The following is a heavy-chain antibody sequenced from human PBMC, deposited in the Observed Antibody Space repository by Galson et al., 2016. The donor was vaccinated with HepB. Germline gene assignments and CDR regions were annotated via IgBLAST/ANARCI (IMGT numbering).Heavy chain of an antibody. D-gene: IGHD3-9*01. CDR3: TRGTDKYFELLGDF. J-gene: IGHJ4*02. Sequence: SLRLSCAASGFTVTSHYMTWVRPAPGNGLEWVSAIYTFGTPYYADSVTGRFSIHRDTSKNTLYLQMNSLRAEDTAIYYCTRGTDKYFELLGDFWGQGTLVTVSS. V-gene: IGHV3-66*01. CDR2: IYTFGTP. CDR1: GFTVTSHY.